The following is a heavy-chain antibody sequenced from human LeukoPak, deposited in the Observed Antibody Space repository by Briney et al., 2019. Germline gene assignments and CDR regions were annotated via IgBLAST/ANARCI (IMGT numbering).Heavy chain of an antibody. V-gene: IGHV4-39*01. CDR2: IYYSGST. Sequence: PSETLSLTCTVSGGSIGGNSYWGWIRQPPGKGLEWIGSIYYSGSTYYNPSLKSRVTISVDTSKNQFSLKLNSVTATDTAVYYCARHYGPWGQGTLVTVSS. CDR3: ARHYGP. J-gene: IGHJ4*02. CDR1: GGSIGGNSY. D-gene: IGHD3-10*01.